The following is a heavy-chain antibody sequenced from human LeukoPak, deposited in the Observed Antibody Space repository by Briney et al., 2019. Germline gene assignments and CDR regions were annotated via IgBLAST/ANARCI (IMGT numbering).Heavy chain of an antibody. Sequence: SETLSLTCTVSGVSITSGGYCWSWLRQHPGKGLEWIGYVCHDGGTSYNPSLKSRVTVAIDTSKNQFSLKLNSVTAADTAVFYCAKEGRDSGGYNGWFEPWGQGTLVTVSS. CDR3: AKEGRDSGGYNGWFEP. D-gene: IGHD2-15*01. J-gene: IGHJ5*02. CDR2: VCHDGGT. V-gene: IGHV4-31*03. CDR1: GVSITSGGYC.